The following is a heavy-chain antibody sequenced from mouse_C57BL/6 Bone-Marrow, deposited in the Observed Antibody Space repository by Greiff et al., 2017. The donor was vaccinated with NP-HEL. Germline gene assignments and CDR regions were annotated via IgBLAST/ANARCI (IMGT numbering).Heavy chain of an antibody. J-gene: IGHJ2*01. CDR3: ARPADYYGSYYFDY. D-gene: IGHD1-2*01. CDR1: GFTFSDYG. CDR2: ISSGSSTI. Sequence: EVQRVESGGGLVKPGGSLKLSCAASGFTFSDYGMHWVRQAPEKGLEWVAYISSGSSTIYYADTVKGRFTISRDNAKNTLFLQMTSLRSEDTAMYYCARPADYYGSYYFDYWGQGTTLTVSS. V-gene: IGHV5-17*01.